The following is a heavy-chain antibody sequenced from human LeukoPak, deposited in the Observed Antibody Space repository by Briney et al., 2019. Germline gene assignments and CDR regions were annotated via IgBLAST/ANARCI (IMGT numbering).Heavy chain of an antibody. CDR3: VRVMYYDSSGYPPFDY. V-gene: IGHV1-18*01. CDR2: ISAYNGNT. D-gene: IGHD3-22*01. Sequence: ASVKVSCKASGYTFTSYGISWVRQAPGQGLEWMGWISAYNGNTNYAQKLQGRVSMTTDTSTSTAYMELRSLRSDDTAVYYCVRVMYYDSSGYPPFDYWGQGTLVTVSS. CDR1: GYTFTSYG. J-gene: IGHJ4*02.